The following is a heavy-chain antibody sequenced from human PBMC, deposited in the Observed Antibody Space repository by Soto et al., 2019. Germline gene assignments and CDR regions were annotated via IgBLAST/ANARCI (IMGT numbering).Heavy chain of an antibody. V-gene: IGHV1-69*13. CDR2: IIPIFGTA. CDR3: SRSKWFGELFYY. CDR1: GGTFSSYA. D-gene: IGHD3-10*01. Sequence: SVKVYCKTSGGTFSSYAISWVRQAPGQGLEWMGGIIPIFGTANYAQKFQGRVTITADESKSKAYMELSSLRSEDTAVFFFSRSKWFGELFYYWGQGSLVTVSA. J-gene: IGHJ4*02.